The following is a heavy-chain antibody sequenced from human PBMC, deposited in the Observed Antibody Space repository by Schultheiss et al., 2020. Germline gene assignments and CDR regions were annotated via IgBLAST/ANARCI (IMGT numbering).Heavy chain of an antibody. CDR2: INHSGST. CDR1: GGSISSGGYY. D-gene: IGHD3-10*01. Sequence: SETLSLTCTVSGGSISSGGYYWSWIRQPPGKGLEWIGEINHSGSTNYNPSLKSRVTISVDTSKNQFSLKLSSVTAADTAVYYCARGRGRGWFDPWGQGTLVTVSS. CDR3: ARGRGRGWFDP. V-gene: IGHV4-39*07. J-gene: IGHJ5*02.